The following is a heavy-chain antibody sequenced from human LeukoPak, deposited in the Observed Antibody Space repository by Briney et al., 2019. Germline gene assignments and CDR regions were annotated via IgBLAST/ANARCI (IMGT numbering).Heavy chain of an antibody. CDR1: GFTFNTYA. CDR3: AKESAEAVNSLDY. CDR2: ISNSGGST. Sequence: PEGSLRLSCAASGFTFNTYAMSWVRQAPGKGLEWVSAISNSGGSTYYADSVKGRFTISRDNSKNTLYMQMNSLRVEDTAVYYCAKESAEAVNSLDYWGQGTLVTVSS. D-gene: IGHD1-1*01. V-gene: IGHV3-23*01. J-gene: IGHJ4*02.